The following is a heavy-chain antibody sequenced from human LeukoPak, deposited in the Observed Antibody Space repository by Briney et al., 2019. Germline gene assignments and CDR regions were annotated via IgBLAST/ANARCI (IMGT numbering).Heavy chain of an antibody. D-gene: IGHD5-18*01. CDR3: ASGGWGGCSDGFFFDY. Sequence: GRSLRLSCAASGFTFNSYAMHWVRQAPGKGLEWVAVISYDGSNKHYADSVKGRFTISRDNSKHTLCVLLNSLRAEDTSVCYCASGGWGGCSDGFFFDYGGEGTLVTVST. J-gene: IGHJ4*02. V-gene: IGHV3-30*04. CDR2: ISYDGSNK. CDR1: GFTFNSYA.